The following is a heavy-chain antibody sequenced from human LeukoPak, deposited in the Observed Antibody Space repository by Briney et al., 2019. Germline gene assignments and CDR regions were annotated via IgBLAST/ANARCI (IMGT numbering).Heavy chain of an antibody. V-gene: IGHV3-21*05. J-gene: IGHJ3*02. CDR3: ARPGIIAAAPGAFDI. CDR2: ISGSGSDT. CDR1: GFTFSSYS. Sequence: GGSLRLSCAASGFTFSSYSMNWIRQAPGKGLEWISYISGSGSDTKYADSVKGRFTISRDNAKNSLYLQMNSLRAEDTAVYYCARPGIIAAAPGAFDIWGQGTMVTVSS. D-gene: IGHD6-13*01.